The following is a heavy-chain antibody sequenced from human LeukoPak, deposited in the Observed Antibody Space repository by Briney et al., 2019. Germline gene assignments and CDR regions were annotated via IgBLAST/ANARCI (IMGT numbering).Heavy chain of an antibody. D-gene: IGHD5-18*01. V-gene: IGHV3-30*02. CDR1: GFSFSSFG. CDR3: AKDRPIQGGFDP. J-gene: IGHJ5*02. CDR2: IRSDGSNT. Sequence: GGSLRLSCAASGFSFSSFGMLWVRQAPGKGPQWVAFIRSDGSNTYYADSVQGRFTASRDNSKNTLFLQMNSLRPEDTAVYYCAKDRPIQGGFDPWGQGTPVTVSS.